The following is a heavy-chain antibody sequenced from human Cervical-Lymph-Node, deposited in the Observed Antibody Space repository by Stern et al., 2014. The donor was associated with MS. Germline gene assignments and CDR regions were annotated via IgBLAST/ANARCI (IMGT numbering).Heavy chain of an antibody. V-gene: IGHV1-46*03. Sequence: QVQLVQSGAEVKKPGASVKVSCKASGYTFTSYYVHWVRQAPGQGLEWMGIINTSGGSTSYEQKFQGRLTMTRDTSTSTVYMELSSLTSEDTAVYYCARDQHYYDSSGYHYWYFDFWGRGTLVTVSS. CDR2: INTSGGST. CDR3: ARDQHYYDSSGYHYWYFDF. CDR1: GYTFTSYY. J-gene: IGHJ2*01. D-gene: IGHD3-22*01.